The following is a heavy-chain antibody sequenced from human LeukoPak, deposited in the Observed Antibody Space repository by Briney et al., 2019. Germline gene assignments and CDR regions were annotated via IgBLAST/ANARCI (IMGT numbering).Heavy chain of an antibody. D-gene: IGHD3-22*01. CDR1: GYTFTGYY. CDR3: ARARGVLSRYYDSSGYYPLYYFDY. J-gene: IGHJ4*02. V-gene: IGHV1-2*02. Sequence: GASVKVSCKASGYTFTGYYMHWVRQAPGQGLEWMGWINPNSGGTNYAQKFQGRVTMTRDTSISTAYMELSRLRSDDTAVYYCARARGVLSRYYDSSGYYPLYYFDYWGQGTLVTVSS. CDR2: INPNSGGT.